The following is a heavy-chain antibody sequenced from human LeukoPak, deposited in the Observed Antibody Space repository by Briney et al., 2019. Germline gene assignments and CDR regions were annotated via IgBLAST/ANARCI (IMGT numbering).Heavy chain of an antibody. CDR1: GYTFTSYD. CDR2: MNPHSGNT. V-gene: IGHV1-8*01. D-gene: IGHD6-19*01. Sequence: ASVKVSCKASGYTFTSYDITWVRQATGQGLEWMGWMNPHSGNTGYAKKFQGRVTMTRNTSISPAYMELSSLRSEDTAVYYCARGSLAGSYYYYYMDVWGRGTTVTVSS. J-gene: IGHJ6*03. CDR3: ARGSLAGSYYYYYMDV.